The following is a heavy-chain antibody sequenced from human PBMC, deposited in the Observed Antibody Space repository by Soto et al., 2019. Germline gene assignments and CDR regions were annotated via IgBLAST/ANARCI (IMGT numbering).Heavy chain of an antibody. CDR2: INPNGGST. J-gene: IGHJ4*02. CDR3: ARSRLQGDF. Sequence: QVQLVQSGAEVKKPGASVKLSCKASGYTFIHYYIHWVRQAPGQGLEWMEIINPNGGSTHYPQKFPGRVTVTSDTSTTTVSMELNSLESDDTAVYFCARSRLQGDFWGQGTLVTVSS. CDR1: GYTFIHYY. D-gene: IGHD2-21*01. V-gene: IGHV1-46*01.